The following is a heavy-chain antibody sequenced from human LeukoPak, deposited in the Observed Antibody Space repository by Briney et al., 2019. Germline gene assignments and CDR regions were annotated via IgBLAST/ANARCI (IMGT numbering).Heavy chain of an antibody. Sequence: PGGSLRLSCAASGFTFDDYAMSWVRQAPGKGLEWVANIKQDGSEKYYVDSVKGRFTISRDNAKNSLYLQMNSLRAEDTAVYYCARVGIAAAVGAFDIWGQGTMVTVSS. J-gene: IGHJ3*02. D-gene: IGHD6-13*01. CDR2: IKQDGSEK. V-gene: IGHV3-7*01. CDR1: GFTFDDYA. CDR3: ARVGIAAAVGAFDI.